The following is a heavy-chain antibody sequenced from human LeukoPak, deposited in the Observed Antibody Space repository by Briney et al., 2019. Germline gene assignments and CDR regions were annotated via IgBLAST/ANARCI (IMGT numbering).Heavy chain of an antibody. CDR3: ARDLEKNYYDSEIGAFDI. J-gene: IGHJ3*02. CDR1: GFTFRKHW. V-gene: IGHV3-7*03. Sequence: PGGSLRLSCAATGFTFRKHWMSWVRQTVGKGLECVAKIREDGNEKHYVDSVKGRFTISRDNSKNTLYLQMNSLRAEDTAVYYCARDLEKNYYDSEIGAFDIWGQGTMVIVSS. CDR2: IREDGNEK. D-gene: IGHD3-22*01.